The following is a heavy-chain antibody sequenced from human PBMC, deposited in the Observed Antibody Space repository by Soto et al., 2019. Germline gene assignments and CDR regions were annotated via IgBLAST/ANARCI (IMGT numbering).Heavy chain of an antibody. D-gene: IGHD3-22*01. Sequence: QVHLVQSGAEVKKPGASVKVSCKASGYVFTGYYIHWVRQAPGQGLEGMGWINPKSGGANIAQKFQVWVTLTRDTSISTTYMEVNRLTSNHTAVYYCVRDYYDGSASYGFEFWGQGTPVTVAS. J-gene: IGHJ3*01. CDR3: VRDYYDGSASYGFEF. CDR1: GYVFTGYY. CDR2: INPKSGGA. V-gene: IGHV1-2*04.